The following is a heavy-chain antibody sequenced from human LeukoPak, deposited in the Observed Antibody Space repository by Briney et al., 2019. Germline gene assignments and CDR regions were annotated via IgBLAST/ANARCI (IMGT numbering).Heavy chain of an antibody. Sequence: ASVKVSCKASGYTFTSYDINWVRQATGQGLKWMGWMNPNSGNTGYAQKFQGRVTMTRNTSISTAYMELSSLRSEDTAVYYCARFPQGGVIRHFDWSQGHYGMDVWGQGTTVTVFS. D-gene: IGHD3-9*01. CDR1: GYTFTSYD. V-gene: IGHV1-8*01. J-gene: IGHJ6*02. CDR2: MNPNSGNT. CDR3: ARFPQGGVIRHFDWSQGHYGMDV.